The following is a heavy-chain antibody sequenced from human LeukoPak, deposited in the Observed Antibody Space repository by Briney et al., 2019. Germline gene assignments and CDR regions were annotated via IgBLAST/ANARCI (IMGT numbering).Heavy chain of an antibody. CDR1: GFTFSSYA. J-gene: IGHJ4*02. Sequence: GGSLRLSCAASGFTFSSYAMSWVRQAPGKGLEWVSALSGRGGSTYYADSVKGRFTISRDNSKNTLYLQLNSLRAEDTAIYYCAKRVAYNSGYYFDYWGQGTLVTVSS. CDR3: AKRVAYNSGYYFDY. V-gene: IGHV3-23*01. D-gene: IGHD6-19*01. CDR2: LSGRGGST.